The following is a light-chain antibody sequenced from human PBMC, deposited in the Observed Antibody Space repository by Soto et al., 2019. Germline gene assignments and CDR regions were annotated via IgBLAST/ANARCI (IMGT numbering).Light chain of an antibody. CDR3: QQGHNWPLT. J-gene: IGKJ2*01. V-gene: IGKV3-15*01. Sequence: EIVMTQSPATLSLSPGERAALSCRASQSINSELAWYQQKPGQPPRLLIYGASTRATGVPARFTGSESGSEFTLTISGLHAEEFAVYYCQQGHNWPLTFGQGTRLEI. CDR1: QSINSE. CDR2: GAS.